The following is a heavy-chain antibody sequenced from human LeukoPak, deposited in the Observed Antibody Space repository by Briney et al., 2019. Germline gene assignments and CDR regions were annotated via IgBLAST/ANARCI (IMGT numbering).Heavy chain of an antibody. J-gene: IGHJ4*02. Sequence: GGSLRLSCAASGFTFRSYWMHWVRQAPGKGLVWVSRISPDGTSKSYADSVKGRFTISRDNSKNTLYLQMNSLRAEDTAVYYCAREKRNLHFDYWGQGTLVTVSS. V-gene: IGHV3-74*01. CDR2: ISPDGTSK. D-gene: IGHD1-1*01. CDR3: AREKRNLHFDY. CDR1: GFTFRSYW.